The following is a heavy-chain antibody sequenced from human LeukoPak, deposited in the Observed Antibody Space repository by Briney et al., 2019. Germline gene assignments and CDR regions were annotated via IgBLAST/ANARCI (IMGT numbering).Heavy chain of an antibody. Sequence: SETLSLTCTVSGGSISSSSYYWAWIRQPPGKGLEWIGSIYYSGDTYYNPSLQSRVTIAVDTSKNQFSLNLSSVTASDTAVYYCARQDDRGEIWFGELPAFGFDPWGQGTLVTVSS. D-gene: IGHD3-10*01. CDR1: GGSISSSSYY. CDR3: ARQDDRGEIWFGELPAFGFDP. V-gene: IGHV4-39*01. CDR2: IYYSGDT. J-gene: IGHJ5*02.